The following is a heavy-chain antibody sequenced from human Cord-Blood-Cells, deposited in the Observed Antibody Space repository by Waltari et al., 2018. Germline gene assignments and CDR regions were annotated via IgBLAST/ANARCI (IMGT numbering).Heavy chain of an antibody. V-gene: IGHV1-18*01. Sequence: QVQLVQSGAEVKKPGASVQVSCKASGYTFPSHGISWVRLASGPGLEWMGWSNAYNGNTNYAQKLQGRVTMTTDTSTSTAYMELRSLRSDDTAVYYCASGGRWELLTLLDDYYGMDVWGQGTTVTVSS. J-gene: IGHJ6*02. D-gene: IGHD1-26*01. CDR3: ASGGRWELLTLLDDYYGMDV. CDR2: SNAYNGNT. CDR1: GYTFPSHG.